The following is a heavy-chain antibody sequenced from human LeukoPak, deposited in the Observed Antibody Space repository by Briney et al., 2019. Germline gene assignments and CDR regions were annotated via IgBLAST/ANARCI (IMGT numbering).Heavy chain of an antibody. CDR2: ISSSSSYI. CDR3: ARGMPYYFDY. D-gene: IGHD2-2*01. V-gene: IGHV3-21*01. CDR1: RVTFGSNI. Sequence: VWSLTLSCTAARVTFGSNIMNWGRRVPEKGLEWVSSISSSSSYIYYADSVKGRFTISRDNAKNSLYLQMNSLRAEDTAVYYCARGMPYYFDYWGQGTLVTVSS. J-gene: IGHJ4*02.